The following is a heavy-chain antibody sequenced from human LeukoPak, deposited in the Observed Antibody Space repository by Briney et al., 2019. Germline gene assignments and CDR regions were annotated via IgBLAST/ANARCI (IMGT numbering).Heavy chain of an antibody. CDR1: GYSISSGYY. Sequence: PSETLSLTCAVSGYSISSGYYWGWIRQPPGKGLEWIGSIYHSGSTYYNPSLKSRVTISVDTSKNQFSLKLSSVTAADTAVYYCARDRNDFWSGYYRYWGQGTLVTVSS. CDR3: ARDRNDFWSGYYRY. D-gene: IGHD3-3*01. CDR2: IYHSGST. V-gene: IGHV4-38-2*02. J-gene: IGHJ4*02.